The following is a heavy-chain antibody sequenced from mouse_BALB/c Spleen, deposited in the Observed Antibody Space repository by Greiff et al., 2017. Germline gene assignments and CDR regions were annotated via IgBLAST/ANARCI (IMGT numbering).Heavy chain of an antibody. V-gene: IGHV2-9*02. CDR2: IWAGGST. CDR1: GFSLTSYG. J-gene: IGHJ4*01. CDR3: ARDGGHGTRYAMDY. Sequence: QVQLKESGPGLVAPSQSLSITCTVSGFSLTSYGVHWVRQPPGKGLEWLGVIWAGGSTNYNSALMSRLSISKDNSKSQVFLKMNSLQTDDTAMYYCARDGGHGTRYAMDYWGQGTSVTVSS. D-gene: IGHD2-14*01.